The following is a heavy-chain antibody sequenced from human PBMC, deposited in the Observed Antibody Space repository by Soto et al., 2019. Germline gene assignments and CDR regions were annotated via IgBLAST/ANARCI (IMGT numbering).Heavy chain of an antibody. D-gene: IGHD2-2*01. J-gene: IGHJ6*02. CDR2: ISGSNIYT. CDR3: ARDGGEVIPAAIGGGYGMDV. Sequence: GGSVRLSCAASGFTFSDYYMSWIRQAPGKGLEWISYISGSNIYTNYADSVKGRFTISRDNANNSLYLQMDSLRVEDTAVYYCARDGGEVIPAAIGGGYGMDVWGQGTTVTVSS. CDR1: GFTFSDYY. V-gene: IGHV3-11*06.